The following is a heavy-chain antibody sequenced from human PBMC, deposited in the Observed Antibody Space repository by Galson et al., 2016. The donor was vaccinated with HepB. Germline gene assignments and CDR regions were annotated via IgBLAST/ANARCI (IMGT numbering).Heavy chain of an antibody. V-gene: IGHV3-48*01. CDR2: ISRDSITI. D-gene: IGHD2-8*01. CDR3: AKFLNGYFDY. J-gene: IGHJ4*02. CDR1: GFTFSSYS. Sequence: SLRLSCAASGFTFSSYSMNWVRQAPGKGLEWVSYISRDSITIDYADSVKGRFTISRDNSKNTLYLQLNSLRTEDTAVYYCAKFLNGYFDYWGQGTLVTVSS.